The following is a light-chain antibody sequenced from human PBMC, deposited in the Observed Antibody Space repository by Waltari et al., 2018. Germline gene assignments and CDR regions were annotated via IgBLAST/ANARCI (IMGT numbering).Light chain of an antibody. J-gene: IGLJ3*02. CDR2: VNSDGSH. CDR1: SAHSRYA. V-gene: IGLV4-69*01. Sequence: QLVLTQSPSASASLGASAKLTCTLSSAHSRYAIAWHPQQPEKGPRYLMKVNSDGSHRRGDGIPDRFSGSSSGAERYLTISSLQSEDEGVYYCQTWATGIRWVFGGGTKLTAL. CDR3: QTWATGIRWV.